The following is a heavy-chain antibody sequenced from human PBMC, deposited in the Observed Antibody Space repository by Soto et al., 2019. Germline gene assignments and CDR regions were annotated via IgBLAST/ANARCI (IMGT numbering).Heavy chain of an antibody. CDR3: AKGFIVVVTVLRPDDAFDV. V-gene: IGHV3-23*01. D-gene: IGHD2-21*02. J-gene: IGHJ3*01. CDR2: ISGGGGTT. Sequence: DVQLLESGGGLVQPGGSLRLSCATSGFTFGNYGMNWDTQAPGKGLEWVSGISGGGGTTYYADSVKGRFTISRDPSKNTVVLEMNSVRAEDTAVYYCAKGFIVVVTVLRPDDAFDVWGQGTLVTVSS. CDR1: GFTFGNYG.